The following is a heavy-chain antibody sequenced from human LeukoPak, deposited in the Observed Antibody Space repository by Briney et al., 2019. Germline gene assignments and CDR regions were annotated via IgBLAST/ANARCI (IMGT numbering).Heavy chain of an antibody. Sequence: GGSLRLSCAASGFTFSSYAMSWVRQAPGKGLEWVSAISGSGGSTYYADSVKGRFTISRDNSKNTLYLQMNSLRAEDTAVYYCAKASAPYYYDSSGYYLDYWGQGTLVTVSS. CDR3: AKASAPYYYDSSGYYLDY. CDR2: ISGSGGST. D-gene: IGHD3-22*01. J-gene: IGHJ4*02. V-gene: IGHV3-23*01. CDR1: GFTFSSYA.